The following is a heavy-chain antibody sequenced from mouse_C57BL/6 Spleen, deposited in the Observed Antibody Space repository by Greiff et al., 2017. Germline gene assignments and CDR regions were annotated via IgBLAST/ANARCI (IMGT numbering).Heavy chain of an antibody. V-gene: IGHV10-1*01. Sequence: EVKLMESGGGLVQPKGSLKLSCAASGFSFNTYSMNWVRQAPGKGLEWVARIRRKSNNYASYYAVSVKDRFTISRDVSEKMLYLQIKNLKAEGTAMYNCVRQGYSKDYWGQGTSVTVSA. D-gene: IGHD2-14*01. J-gene: IGHJ4*01. CDR3: VRQGYSKDY. CDR1: GFSFNTYS. CDR2: IRRKSNNYAS.